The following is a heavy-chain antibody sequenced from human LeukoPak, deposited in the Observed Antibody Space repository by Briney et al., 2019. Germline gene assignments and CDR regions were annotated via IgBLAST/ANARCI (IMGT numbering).Heavy chain of an antibody. J-gene: IGHJ4*02. CDR1: GGSISSGSYY. CDR2: IYTSGST. Sequence: PSQTLSLTCTVSGGSISSGSYYWSWIRQPAGKGLEWIGRIYTSGSTNYNPSRKSRVTISVDTSKNQFSLKLSSVTAADTAVYYCARDRYSGSKYGRGNFDYWGQGTLVTVSS. CDR3: ARDRYSGSKYGRGNFDY. V-gene: IGHV4-61*02. D-gene: IGHD1-26*01.